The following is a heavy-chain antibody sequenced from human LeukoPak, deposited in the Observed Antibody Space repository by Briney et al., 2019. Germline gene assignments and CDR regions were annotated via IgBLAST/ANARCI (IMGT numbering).Heavy chain of an antibody. J-gene: IGHJ4*02. CDR3: ARRSPSYYFDY. V-gene: IGHV3-21*01. CDR1: GFTFSNYN. CDR2: ISISNNYI. Sequence: KPGGSLRLSCAASGFTFSNYNMNWVRQAPRKGLEWVSSISISNNYIYYADSVKGRFTISRDNAKNSLYLQMNSLRAEDTAVYYCARRSPSYYFDYWGQGTPVTVSS.